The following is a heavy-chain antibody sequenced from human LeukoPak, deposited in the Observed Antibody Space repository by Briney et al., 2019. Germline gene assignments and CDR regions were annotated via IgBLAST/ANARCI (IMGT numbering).Heavy chain of an antibody. J-gene: IGHJ3*01. Sequence: KPSETLSLTCTVSGGSIGIYYWSWIRQAPGKGLEWIGFMYYGGKSNANSSLKSRVTISVDTSTNRLSLRLDSVIASDTAVYYCATWTSGDAFDVWGPGTMVTVSS. CDR2: MYYGGKS. CDR1: GGSIGIYY. D-gene: IGHD1-1*01. V-gene: IGHV4-59*08. CDR3: ATWTSGDAFDV.